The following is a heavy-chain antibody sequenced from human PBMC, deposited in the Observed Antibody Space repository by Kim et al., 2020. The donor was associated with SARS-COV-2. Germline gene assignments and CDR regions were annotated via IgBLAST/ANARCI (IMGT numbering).Heavy chain of an antibody. CDR3: ARRGGSYILDY. J-gene: IGHJ4*02. D-gene: IGHD1-26*01. Sequence: RYSPSFQGQVTISADKSISTAYLQWSSLKASDTAMYYCARRGGSYILDYWGQGTLVTVSS. V-gene: IGHV5-51*01.